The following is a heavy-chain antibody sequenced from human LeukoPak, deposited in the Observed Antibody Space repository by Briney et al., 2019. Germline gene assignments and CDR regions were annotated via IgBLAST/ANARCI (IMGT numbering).Heavy chain of an antibody. D-gene: IGHD3-10*01. Sequence: ASVKVSCKVSGYTFAASYMHWVRQAPGQGLEWMGWINPNSGGTNYGQKFQGRVTMTRDTSITTAYMELSRLRSDDTAVYYYARDTSYGPGSYWSDPWGQGTLVTVSS. CDR2: INPNSGGT. J-gene: IGHJ5*02. CDR3: ARDTSYGPGSYWSDP. V-gene: IGHV1-2*02. CDR1: GYTFAASY.